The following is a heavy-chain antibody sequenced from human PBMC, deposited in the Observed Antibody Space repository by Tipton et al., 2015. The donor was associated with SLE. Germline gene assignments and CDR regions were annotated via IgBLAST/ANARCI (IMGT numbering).Heavy chain of an antibody. J-gene: IGHJ3*02. CDR2: IYSGGST. CDR1: GFTVSSNY. Sequence: QLVQSGGGLVQPGGSLRLSCAASGFTVSSNYMSWVRQAPGKGLEWVSVIYSGGSTYYADSVKGRFTISRDNSKNTLYLQMNSLRAEDTAVYYCARDGMVVPDAFDIWGQGTMVTVSS. V-gene: IGHV3-66*01. CDR3: ARDGMVVPDAFDI. D-gene: IGHD2-15*01.